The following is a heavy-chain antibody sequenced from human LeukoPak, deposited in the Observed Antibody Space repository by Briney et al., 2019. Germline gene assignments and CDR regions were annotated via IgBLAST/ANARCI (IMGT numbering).Heavy chain of an antibody. CDR3: ARLALQEVGATQTYYLDY. J-gene: IGHJ4*02. Sequence: SETLSLTCTVSGGSISSYYWSWIRQPPGKGLEWIGYIYYSGSTNYNPSLKSRVTISVDSSKNQFSLKLSSVTAADTAVYYCARLALQEVGATQTYYLDYWGQGTLVTVSS. CDR2: IYYSGST. D-gene: IGHD1-26*01. V-gene: IGHV4-59*01. CDR1: GGSISSYY.